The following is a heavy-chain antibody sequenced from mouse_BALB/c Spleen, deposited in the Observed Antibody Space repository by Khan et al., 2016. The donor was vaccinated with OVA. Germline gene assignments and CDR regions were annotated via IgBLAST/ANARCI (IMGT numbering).Heavy chain of an antibody. CDR2: IDPFSGST. V-gene: IGHV1S135*01. CDR1: GYSFTTYY. J-gene: IGHJ3*01. CDR3: TRHGYVAWFTY. Sequence: LEESGPELMKPGASVKISCMASGYSFTTYYIHWVMQSHGKSLEWIGYIDPFSGSTTYNQKFKGKATLTVDKSSSTAYIHLSNLTSEDSAVQYCTRHGYVAWFTYWGQGTLVTVSA. D-gene: IGHD2-2*01.